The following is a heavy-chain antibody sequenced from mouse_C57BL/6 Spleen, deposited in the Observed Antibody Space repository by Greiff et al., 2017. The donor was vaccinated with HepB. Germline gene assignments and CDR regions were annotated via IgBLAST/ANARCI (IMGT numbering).Heavy chain of an antibody. CDR3: TGNDGSTYRYLEV. CDR1: GFNIKDDY. Sequence: EVQLQQSGAELVRPGASVKLSCTASGFNIKDDYMHWVKQRPEQGLEWIGWIDPENGETEYASKFQGKATITEDTSSNTAYLQLSSLTSEDTAVYYCTGNDGSTYRYLEVGGKGTTVTVAA. D-gene: IGHD1-1*01. J-gene: IGHJ1*03. CDR2: IDPENGET. V-gene: IGHV14-4*01.